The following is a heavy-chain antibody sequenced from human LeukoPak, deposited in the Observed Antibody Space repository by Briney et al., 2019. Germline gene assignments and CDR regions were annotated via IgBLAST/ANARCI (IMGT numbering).Heavy chain of an antibody. Sequence: SGTLSLTCAVSGGSISSSNWWSWVRQPPGKGLEWIGEIYHSGSTNYNPSLKSRVTISVDKSKNQFPLKLSSVTAADTAVYYCARIDYDFWSGYSGLDYWGQGTLVTVSS. V-gene: IGHV4-4*02. CDR2: IYHSGST. J-gene: IGHJ4*02. CDR3: ARIDYDFWSGYSGLDY. D-gene: IGHD3-3*01. CDR1: GGSISSSNW.